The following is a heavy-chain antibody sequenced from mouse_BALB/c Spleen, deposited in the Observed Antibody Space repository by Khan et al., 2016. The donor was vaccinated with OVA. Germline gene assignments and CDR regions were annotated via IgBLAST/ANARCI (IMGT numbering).Heavy chain of an antibody. CDR1: GFSLTGNC. CDR3: AGYYYDGGCEN. D-gene: IGHD1-1*01. Sequence: QVRLKESGPGLVAPSQSLSITCTVSGFSLTGNCVNWVRQPPGQGLEWLGMIWGDGSTTYNYRLKSRLSIITDKSKSQDFYIMNSLQTADTAWYYSAGYYYDGGCENWGQGTTVTVSS. V-gene: IGHV2-6-7*01. J-gene: IGHJ1*01. CDR2: IWGDGST.